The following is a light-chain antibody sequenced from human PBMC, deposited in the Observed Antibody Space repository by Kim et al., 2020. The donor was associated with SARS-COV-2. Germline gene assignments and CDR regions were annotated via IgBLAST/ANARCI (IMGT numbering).Light chain of an antibody. V-gene: IGKV1-39*01. Sequence: ATVGDTVTITCRASQSISSYLKWYQRKPGKAPKLLIYAATSMQSGVPSSFRGSGSVTDFTLTISSLQPQDFVTYNCLQSYRTRLTFGGGTEVDI. CDR1: QSISSY. CDR3: LQSYRTRLT. CDR2: AAT. J-gene: IGKJ4*01.